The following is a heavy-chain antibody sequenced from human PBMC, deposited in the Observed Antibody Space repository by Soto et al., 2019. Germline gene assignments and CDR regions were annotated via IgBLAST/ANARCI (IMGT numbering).Heavy chain of an antibody. CDR3: ARDLRDRIQLWSNTYYYYYGMDV. Sequence: RASVKVSCKASGYTFTSYYMHWVRQAPGQGLEWMGIINPSGGSTSYAQKFQGRVTMTRDTSTSTVYMELSSLRSEDTAVYYCARDLRDRIQLWSNTYYYYYGMDVWGQGTTVTVSS. D-gene: IGHD5-18*01. J-gene: IGHJ6*02. V-gene: IGHV1-46*01. CDR1: GYTFTSYY. CDR2: INPSGGST.